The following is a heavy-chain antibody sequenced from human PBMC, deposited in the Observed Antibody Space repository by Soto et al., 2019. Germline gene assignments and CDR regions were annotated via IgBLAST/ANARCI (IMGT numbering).Heavy chain of an antibody. V-gene: IGHV4-31*03. CDR1: GGSISSGGYY. J-gene: IGHJ4*02. CDR2: IYYSGST. D-gene: IGHD4-17*01. CDR3: ARAGATVTKGGLGY. Sequence: SETLSLTCTVSGGSISSGGYYWSWIRQHPGKGLEWIGYIYYSGSTYYNPSLKSRVTISVDTSKNQFSLKLSSVTAADTAVYYCARAGATVTKGGLGYWGQGTLVTVSS.